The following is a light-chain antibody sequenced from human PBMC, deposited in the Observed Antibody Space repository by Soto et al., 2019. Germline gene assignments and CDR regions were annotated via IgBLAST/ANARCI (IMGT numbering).Light chain of an antibody. CDR2: DVS. Sequence: QCVLTQPASVSGSLGQSITISCTGTSTDVGRYNYVSWYQQHPGKAPKLMIYDVSSRPSGVSNRFSGSKSGDTASLIISGLQAEDEADYYCRSFTTSDTYVFGTGTEVTVL. V-gene: IGLV2-14*01. CDR3: RSFTTSDTYV. J-gene: IGLJ1*01. CDR1: STDVGRYNY.